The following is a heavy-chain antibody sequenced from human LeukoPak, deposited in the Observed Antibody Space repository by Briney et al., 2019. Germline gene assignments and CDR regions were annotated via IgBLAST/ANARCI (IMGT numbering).Heavy chain of an antibody. CDR2: ISNSGDST. CDR1: GFTFSTYA. CDR3: AKGDYYYDSSSYYLMGYFDY. D-gene: IGHD3-22*01. J-gene: IGHJ4*02. Sequence: PGGSLRLSCAASGFTFSTYAMSWVRQAPGKGLEWVSSISNSGDSTFYADSVKGRFTISRDNSKNTLYLQMNGLRAEDTAVYYCAKGDYYYDSSSYYLMGYFDYWGQGTLVTVSS. V-gene: IGHV3-23*01.